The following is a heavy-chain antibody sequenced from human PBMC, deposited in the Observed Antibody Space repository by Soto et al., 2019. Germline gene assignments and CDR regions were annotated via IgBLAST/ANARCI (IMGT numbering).Heavy chain of an antibody. V-gene: IGHV3-15*07. J-gene: IGHJ4*02. CDR2: IKSKTDGGTT. D-gene: IGHD3-3*01. CDR3: TSVDHGYLDFWSGPAPLGY. Sequence: PGGLLRLSCAASCFTFINAWMHCVRQAPEKGLEWVDRIKSKTDGGTTDYAAPVKGRFTISRDDSKNTLYLQMNSLKTEDTAVYYCTSVDHGYLDFWSGPAPLGYWGQGTLVTVSS. CDR1: CFTFINAW.